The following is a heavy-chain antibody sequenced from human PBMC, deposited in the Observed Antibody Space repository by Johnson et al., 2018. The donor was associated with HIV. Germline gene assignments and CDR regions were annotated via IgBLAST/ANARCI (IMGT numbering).Heavy chain of an antibody. CDR3: AKDLSSSLGPGAFDI. Sequence: VQLVESGGGLVQPGGSLRLSCAVSGFTVTSNYMTWVRQAPWKGLEWVSVIYAGNRTYYAESVKGRFTISRDNSKNTLYLQMNSLRAEDTAVYYCAKDLSSSLGPGAFDIWGQGTMVTVSS. CDR1: GFTVTSNY. V-gene: IGHV3-66*02. J-gene: IGHJ3*02. D-gene: IGHD6-13*01. CDR2: IYAGNRT.